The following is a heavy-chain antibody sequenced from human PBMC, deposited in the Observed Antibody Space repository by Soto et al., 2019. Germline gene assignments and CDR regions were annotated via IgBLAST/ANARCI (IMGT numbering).Heavy chain of an antibody. CDR2: INKDGSQK. Sequence: GGSLRLSCAASGFTLSNYWMTWVRQAPGKGLEWVANINKDGSQKNYVDSVKGRFTIARDNGQNSLSLQINSLRVEDTAVYYCMGELGLAYWGQGALVTVSS. V-gene: IGHV3-7*03. CDR3: MGELGLAY. J-gene: IGHJ4*02. D-gene: IGHD7-27*01. CDR1: GFTLSNYW.